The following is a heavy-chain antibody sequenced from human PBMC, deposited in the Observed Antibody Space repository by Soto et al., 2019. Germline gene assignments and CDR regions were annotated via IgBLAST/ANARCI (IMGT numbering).Heavy chain of an antibody. Sequence: GGSLRLSCAASGFTVSSNYMSWVRQAPGKGLEWVSVIYSGGSTYYADSVKGRFTISRHNSKNTLYLQMNSLRAEDTAVYYCASRGYYGSGSKQYYFDYWGQGTLVTVSS. CDR2: IYSGGST. D-gene: IGHD3-10*01. CDR1: GFTVSSNY. V-gene: IGHV3-53*04. CDR3: ASRGYYGSGSKQYYFDY. J-gene: IGHJ4*02.